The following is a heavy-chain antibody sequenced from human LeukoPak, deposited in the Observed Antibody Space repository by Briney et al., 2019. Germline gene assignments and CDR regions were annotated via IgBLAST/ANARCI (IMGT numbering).Heavy chain of an antibody. J-gene: IGHJ4*02. CDR1: GFTFSSYW. CDR2: INSDGSST. D-gene: IGHD3-9*01. Sequence: GGSLRLSCAASGFTFSSYWMHWVRQAPGKGLVWVSRINSDGSSTSYADSVKGRFTISRDNAKNTLYLQMNSLRAEDTAVYYCAKVVLRYFDWGLLDYWGQGTLVTVSS. CDR3: AKVVLRYFDWGLLDY. V-gene: IGHV3-74*01.